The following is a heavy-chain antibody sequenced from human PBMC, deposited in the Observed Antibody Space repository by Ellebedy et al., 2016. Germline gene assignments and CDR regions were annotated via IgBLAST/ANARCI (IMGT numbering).Heavy chain of an antibody. D-gene: IGHD4-17*01. CDR3: ARDRRLRDGFDY. CDR1: GFTVSSNY. CDR2: IYSGGST. Sequence: GESLKISCAASGFTVSSNYMSWVRQAPGKGLEWVSVIYSGGSTYYADSVKGRFTISRDNSKNTLYLQMNSLRAEDTAVYYCARDRRLRDGFDYWGQGTLVTVSS. J-gene: IGHJ4*02. V-gene: IGHV3-66*01.